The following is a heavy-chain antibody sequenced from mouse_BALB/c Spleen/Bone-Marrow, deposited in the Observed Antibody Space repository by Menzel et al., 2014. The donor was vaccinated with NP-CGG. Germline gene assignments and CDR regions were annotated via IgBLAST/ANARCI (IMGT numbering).Heavy chain of an antibody. D-gene: IGHD1-1*01. CDR2: ISTYYGDA. CDR3: ARDSIYYYGSPRDY. Sequence: VQLQQSGAELVRPGVSVKISCKGSGYTFTDYAMHWVKQSHAKSLEWIGVISTYYGDASYNQKFKGKATMTVDKSSSTAYMELARLTSEDSAIYYCARDSIYYYGSPRDYRGQGTTLTVSS. J-gene: IGHJ2*01. V-gene: IGHV1S137*01. CDR1: GYTFTDYA.